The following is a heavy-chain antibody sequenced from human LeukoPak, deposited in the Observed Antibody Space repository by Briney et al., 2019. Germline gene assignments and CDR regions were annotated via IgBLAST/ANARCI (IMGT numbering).Heavy chain of an antibody. D-gene: IGHD3-22*01. V-gene: IGHV3-30*04. Sequence: PGGSLRLSCAASGFTFSYYAMHWVRQAPGKGLEWVAVISYDGSHKYFADSVKGRFTISRDNSKNTLYLQMNSLRAEDTAVFYCARDYDYEDAGVFDYWGQGTLVTVSS. J-gene: IGHJ4*02. CDR1: GFTFSYYA. CDR3: ARDYDYEDAGVFDY. CDR2: ISYDGSHK.